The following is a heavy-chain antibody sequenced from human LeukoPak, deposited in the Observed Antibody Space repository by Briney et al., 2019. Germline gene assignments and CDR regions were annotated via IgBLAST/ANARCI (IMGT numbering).Heavy chain of an antibody. CDR2: IYYSGST. Sequence: PSETLSLTCTVSGGSISSYYWSWIRQPPGKGLEWIGYIYYSGSTNYNPSLKSRVTISVDTSKNQFSLKLSSVTAADTAVYYCARLEPFGDPVGYYFDYWGQGTLVTVSS. D-gene: IGHD3-10*01. V-gene: IGHV4-59*01. CDR1: GGSISSYY. CDR3: ARLEPFGDPVGYYFDY. J-gene: IGHJ4*02.